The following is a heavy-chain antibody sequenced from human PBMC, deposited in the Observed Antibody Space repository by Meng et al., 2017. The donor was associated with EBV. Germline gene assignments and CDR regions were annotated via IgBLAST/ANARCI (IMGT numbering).Heavy chain of an antibody. CDR1: GYSFTIYI. Sequence: VQLLQAGAEGKNPGAQVKVSCKAFGYSFTIYILHWVRQAPGQRLEWMGWINVGVGYTKYSQKFQGRVTISSDTSATTGYMELSSLRSEDTAVYYCVRGPPVGVPGPGDYWGQGTLVTVSS. D-gene: IGHD2-21*01. J-gene: IGHJ4*02. V-gene: IGHV1-3*01. CDR2: INVGVGYT. CDR3: VRGPPVGVPGPGDY.